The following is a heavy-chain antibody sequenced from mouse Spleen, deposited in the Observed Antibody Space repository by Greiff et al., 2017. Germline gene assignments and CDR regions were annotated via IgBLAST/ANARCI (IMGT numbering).Heavy chain of an antibody. CDR3: TRHYGSSYGFAY. D-gene: IGHD1-1*01. Sequence: QVQLKQSGAELVRPGASVTLSCKASGYTFTDYEMHWVKQTPVHGLEWIGAIDPETGGTAYNQKFKGKAILTADKSSSTAYMELRSLTSEDSAVYYCTRHYGSSYGFAYWGQGTLVTVSA. CDR1: GYTFTDYE. CDR2: IDPETGGT. J-gene: IGHJ3*01. V-gene: IGHV1-15*01.